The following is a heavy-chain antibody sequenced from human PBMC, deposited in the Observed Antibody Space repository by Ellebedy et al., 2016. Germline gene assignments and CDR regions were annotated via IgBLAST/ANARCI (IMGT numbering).Heavy chain of an antibody. CDR2: MNPNTGDT. J-gene: IGHJ2*01. V-gene: IGHV1-8*01. Sequence: ASVKVSCKASGYTFTSYDIHWLRQATGQGLEWMGWMNPNTGDTGYAQKFQGGVTMTRNTSISTAYMELSSLRSDDTAVYYCARVRVTTFGAESYTWYFDLWGRGTLVTVSS. D-gene: IGHD3-3*01. CDR1: GYTFTSYD. CDR3: ARVRVTTFGAESYTWYFDL.